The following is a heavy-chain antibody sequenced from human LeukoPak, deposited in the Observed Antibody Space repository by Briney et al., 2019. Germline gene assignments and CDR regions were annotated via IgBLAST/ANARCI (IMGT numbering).Heavy chain of an antibody. Sequence: ASVKVSCKASGFTFTSYDINWMRQATGQGLEWMGWMNRNSGKTGFSQKFQGRVTMTRNTSINTAYMELSSLRSEDTAVYYCARDVTGFPYWRQGTAVTV. D-gene: IGHD2-15*01. J-gene: IGHJ4*02. CDR3: ARDVTGFPY. V-gene: IGHV1-8*01. CDR1: GFTFTSYD. CDR2: MNRNSGKT.